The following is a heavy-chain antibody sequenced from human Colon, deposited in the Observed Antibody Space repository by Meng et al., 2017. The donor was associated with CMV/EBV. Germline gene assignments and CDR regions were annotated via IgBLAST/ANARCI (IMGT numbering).Heavy chain of an antibody. V-gene: IGHV3-66*02. D-gene: IGHD1-14*01. CDR3: ARAGPIGGRILAYYYYGLDV. CDR2: LYSGGRT. J-gene: IGHJ6*02. CDR1: GFTVSNNY. Sequence: GESLKISCAASGFTVSNNYMNWVRQAPGKGLEWVSSLYSGGRTYYADSVKGRFIISRDNSKNTVYLQLNSLRVEDTAVYYCARAGPIGGRILAYYYYGLDVWGRGTTVTVSS.